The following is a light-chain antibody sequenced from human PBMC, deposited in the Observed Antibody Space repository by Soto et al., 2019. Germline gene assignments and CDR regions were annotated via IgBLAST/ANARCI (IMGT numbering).Light chain of an antibody. V-gene: IGKV3-11*01. Sequence: EVVLTQSPATLSLSPGESATLSCSAAQSVSGFLGWYQQKLGRAPRLLLHDTSNRATGVPARFSGSGSGTDFTLTISSLEPEDFGVYYCQQRGSWPPTFGQGTRLEMK. CDR2: DTS. CDR3: QQRGSWPPT. J-gene: IGKJ5*01. CDR1: QSVSGF.